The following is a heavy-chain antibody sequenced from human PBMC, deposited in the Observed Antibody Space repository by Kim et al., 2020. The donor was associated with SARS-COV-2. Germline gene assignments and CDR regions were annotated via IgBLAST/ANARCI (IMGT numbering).Heavy chain of an antibody. V-gene: IGHV4-34*01. Sequence: LKSRVTISVDTSKNQFSLKLSSVTAADTAVYYCAREVAKQQLDHTVFDYWGQGTLVTVSS. D-gene: IGHD6-13*01. J-gene: IGHJ4*02. CDR3: AREVAKQQLDHTVFDY.